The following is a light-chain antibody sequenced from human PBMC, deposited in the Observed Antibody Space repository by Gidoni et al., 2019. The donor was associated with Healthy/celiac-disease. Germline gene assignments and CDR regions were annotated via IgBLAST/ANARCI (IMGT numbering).Light chain of an antibody. CDR1: SSDVGGYNY. Sequence: QSALTPPVPVSGSPGQSITISCTGTSSDVGGYNYVSWYQQHPGKAPKLMIYDVSNRPSGVSNRFSGSKSGNTASLTISGLQAEDEADYYCSSYTSSSTRVFGGGTKLTVL. J-gene: IGLJ2*01. CDR2: DVS. V-gene: IGLV2-14*03. CDR3: SSYTSSSTRV.